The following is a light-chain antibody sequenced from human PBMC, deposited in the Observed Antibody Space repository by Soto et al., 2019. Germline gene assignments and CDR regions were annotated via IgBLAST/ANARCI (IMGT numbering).Light chain of an antibody. CDR2: AAS. CDR1: QSISSY. J-gene: IGKJ2*01. V-gene: IGKV1-39*01. Sequence: DIQMTQSPSSLSASVGDRVTITCRASQSISSYLNWYQQKPGKAPKLLIYAASSLQSGVPSRFSGSASRTDFTLTISSLQPEDFATYYCQQSYSTPYTFGQGTKLEIK. CDR3: QQSYSTPYT.